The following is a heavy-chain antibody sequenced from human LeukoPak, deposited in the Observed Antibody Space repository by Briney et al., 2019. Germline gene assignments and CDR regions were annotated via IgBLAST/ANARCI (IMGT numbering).Heavy chain of an antibody. CDR3: ARDQMTDMVLGIFDY. CDR1: GFSLTNYGMC. J-gene: IGHJ4*02. D-gene: IGHD5-18*01. Sequence: SGPALVKPTQTLTLTCSFSGFSLTNYGMCVSWIRQSPGKPLELLTRIDWDGDEWFTTSLKTRLSISKDTSKNQVVLTMTNMDPADTATYYCARDQMTDMVLGIFDYWGQGTLVTVSS. CDR2: IDWDGDE. V-gene: IGHV2-70*11.